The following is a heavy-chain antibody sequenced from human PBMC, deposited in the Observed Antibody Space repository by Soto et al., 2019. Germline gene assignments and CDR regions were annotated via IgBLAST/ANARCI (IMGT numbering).Heavy chain of an antibody. J-gene: IGHJ4*02. Sequence: PSETLSLTCTVSGGSVSSGSYYWSWIRQPPGKGLEWIGYIYYSGSTNYNPSLKSRVTISVDTSKNQFSLKLSSVTAADTAVYYCARDRAPKDYFDYWGQGTLVTVSS. CDR2: IYYSGST. CDR1: GGSVSSGSYY. V-gene: IGHV4-61*01. CDR3: ARDRAPKDYFDY. D-gene: IGHD2-15*01.